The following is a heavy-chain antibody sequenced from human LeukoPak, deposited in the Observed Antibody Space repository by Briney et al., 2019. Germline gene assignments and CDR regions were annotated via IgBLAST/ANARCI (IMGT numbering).Heavy chain of an antibody. CDR2: IPYSGSI. Sequence: SETLSLTCTVSGGSLSGYYWSWIRQPPGKGLEWIGFIPYSGSINYSPSLKSRVTISVDTSKNQFSLRLTSVTAADTAVYYCARGPVSFGSGTLDYWGQGTLVTVSS. CDR3: ARGPVSFGSGTLDY. V-gene: IGHV4-59*01. J-gene: IGHJ4*02. CDR1: GGSLSGYY. D-gene: IGHD3-10*01.